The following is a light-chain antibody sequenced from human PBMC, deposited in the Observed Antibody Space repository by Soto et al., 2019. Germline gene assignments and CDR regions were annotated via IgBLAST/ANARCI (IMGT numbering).Light chain of an antibody. CDR2: GAS. CDR1: QSVSSF. V-gene: IGKV3-20*01. Sequence: IVLAQSPATLSLSPGERATLSCRASQSVSSFLAWYQQKPGQAPRLLIYGASSRATGIPDRFSGSGSGTDFTLTISRLEPEDFAVYYCQQYGSSPLTFGGGTKVDI. J-gene: IGKJ4*01. CDR3: QQYGSSPLT.